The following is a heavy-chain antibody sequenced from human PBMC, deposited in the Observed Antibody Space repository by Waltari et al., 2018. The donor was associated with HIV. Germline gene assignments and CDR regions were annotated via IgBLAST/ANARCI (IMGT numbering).Heavy chain of an antibody. CDR2: ISSSGSTI. CDR3: AREAYYYDSSGFPFDP. V-gene: IGHV3-48*03. CDR1: GFTFSSYE. Sequence: AASGFTFSSYEMNWVRQAPGKGLEWVSYISSSGSTIYYADSVKGRFTISRDNAKNSLYLQMNSLRAEDTAVYYCAREAYYYDSSGFPFDPWGQGTLVTVSS. J-gene: IGHJ5*02. D-gene: IGHD3-22*01.